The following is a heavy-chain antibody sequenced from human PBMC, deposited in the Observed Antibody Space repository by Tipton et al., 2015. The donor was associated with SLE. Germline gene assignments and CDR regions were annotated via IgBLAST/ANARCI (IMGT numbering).Heavy chain of an antibody. V-gene: IGHV4-59*01. J-gene: IGHJ6*03. CDR1: GDSSGSYY. CDR2: IHYTGTT. CDR3: ARDWNWRTNYYYYMDV. Sequence: TLSLTCTVSGDSSGSYYWTWIRQPPGKGLEWIGYIHYTGTTNYNPSLKSRLTISVDPFKNQFSLNLTAVTAADTAVYYCARDWNWRTNYYYYMDVWGKGTTVTVSS. D-gene: IGHD1-1*01.